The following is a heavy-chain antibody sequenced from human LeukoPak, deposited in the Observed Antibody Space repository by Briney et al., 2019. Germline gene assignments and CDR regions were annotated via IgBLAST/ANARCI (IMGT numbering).Heavy chain of an antibody. D-gene: IGHD3-9*01. Sequence: GASVKVSCKASAYTFTSYYMHWVRQAPGQGLEWMGIINPSGGSTSYAQKFQGRVTMTRDTSTSTVYMELSSLRSEDTAVYYCAIGQTLTGYYLGWFDPWGQGTLVTVSS. CDR1: AYTFTSYY. CDR3: AIGQTLTGYYLGWFDP. CDR2: INPSGGST. J-gene: IGHJ5*02. V-gene: IGHV1-46*01.